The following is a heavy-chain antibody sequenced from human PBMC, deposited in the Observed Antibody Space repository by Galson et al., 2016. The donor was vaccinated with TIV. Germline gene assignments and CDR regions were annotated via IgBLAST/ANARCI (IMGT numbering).Heavy chain of an antibody. CDR3: ARGLWDSRFDY. CDR2: MSYNGNA. CDR1: NGSINGYY. D-gene: IGHD3-16*01. Sequence: SETLSLTCTVSNGSINGYYWGRIRQPPGEGLEWIGYMSYNGNANHNPSLKSRVTISIDTSKNQFSLKMSSVTAADPAVYYCARGLWDSRFDYWGQGTLVTVSS. V-gene: IGHV4-59*12. J-gene: IGHJ4*02.